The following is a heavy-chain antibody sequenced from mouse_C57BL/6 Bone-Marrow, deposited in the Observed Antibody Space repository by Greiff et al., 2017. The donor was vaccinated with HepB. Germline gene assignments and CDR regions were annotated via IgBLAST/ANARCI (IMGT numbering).Heavy chain of an antibody. Sequence: EVQLVESGGGLVKPGGSLKLSCASSGFTFSDYGMHWVRQAPEKGLEWVAYISSGSSTIYYTDTVKGRFTIYRGNAKNTLFLQMTSLSSEDTAMYYYARNPNCDLYYYAMDYWGQGTSVTVSS. J-gene: IGHJ4*01. CDR1: GFTFSDYG. CDR2: ISSGSSTI. D-gene: IGHD4-1*01. V-gene: IGHV5-17*01. CDR3: ARNPNCDLYYYAMDY.